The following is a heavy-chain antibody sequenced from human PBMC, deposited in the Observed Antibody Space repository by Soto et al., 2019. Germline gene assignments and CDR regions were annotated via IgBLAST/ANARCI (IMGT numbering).Heavy chain of an antibody. CDR2: IWHDGSDK. J-gene: IGHJ4*02. V-gene: IGHV3-33*08. Sequence: QVQLVESGGGVVQPGRSLRLSCAASGFTFNMYGMHWVRQAPGKGLEWVAVIWHDGSDKYYANSVKGVFTISRDNSKNTLYLQMNSLRVDDTAVYFCARWTEDGNFDFWGQGTLVTVSS. D-gene: IGHD2-21*02. CDR1: GFTFNMYG. CDR3: ARWTEDGNFDF.